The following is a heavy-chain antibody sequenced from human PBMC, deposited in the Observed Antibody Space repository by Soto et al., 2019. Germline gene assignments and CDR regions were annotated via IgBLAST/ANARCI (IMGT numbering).Heavy chain of an antibody. J-gene: IGHJ3*02. CDR1: GFTFSSNA. CDR3: ARYSGADAFDI. Sequence: QVQLVESGGGVVQPGRSLRLSCAASGFTFSSNAMHWVRQAPGKGLEWVAVISYDGSNKYYADSVKGRFTISRDNSKNTLYLQMNSLRAEDTAVYYCARYSGADAFDIWGQGTMVTVSS. V-gene: IGHV3-30-3*01. D-gene: IGHD3-10*01. CDR2: ISYDGSNK.